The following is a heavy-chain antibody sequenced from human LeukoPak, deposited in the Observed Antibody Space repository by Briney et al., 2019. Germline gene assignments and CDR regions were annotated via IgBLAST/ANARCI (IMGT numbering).Heavy chain of an antibody. CDR1: GFTFSSYA. V-gene: IGHV3-64*04. J-gene: IGHJ4*02. Sequence: GGSLRLSCSASGFTFSSYAMHWVRQAPGKGLQYVSTISSNGGGTYYADSVKGRFTISRDNSKNTLYLQMNSLRAEDTAVYYCAKDSAGRYCSITSCNFFDYWGQGTPVTVSS. CDR3: AKDSAGRYCSITSCNFFDY. D-gene: IGHD2-2*01. CDR2: ISSNGGGT.